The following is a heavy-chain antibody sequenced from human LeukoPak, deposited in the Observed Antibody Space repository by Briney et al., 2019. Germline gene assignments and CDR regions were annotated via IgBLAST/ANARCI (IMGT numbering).Heavy chain of an antibody. V-gene: IGHV1-46*01. CDR1: GYTFTSYY. Sequence: VASVKVSCKASGYTFTSYYMHWVRQAPGQGLEWVGIINPSGGSTSYAQKFQGRVTMTRDTSTSTVYMELSSLRSEDTAVYYCARATGIAVAGTGVDYWGQGTLVTVSS. CDR3: ARATGIAVAGTGVDY. CDR2: INPSGGST. D-gene: IGHD6-19*01. J-gene: IGHJ4*02.